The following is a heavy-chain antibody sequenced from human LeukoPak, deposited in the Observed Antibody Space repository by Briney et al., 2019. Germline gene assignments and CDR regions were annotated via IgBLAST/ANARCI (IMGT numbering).Heavy chain of an antibody. Sequence: SETLSLTCTVSGGSISSYYWSWIRQPPGKGLEWIGYTYYSGSTNYNPSLKSRVTISVDTSKNQFSLKLSSVTAADTAVYYCARHIIVVVPAAMFPDYWGQGTLVTVSS. CDR3: ARHIIVVVPAAMFPDY. D-gene: IGHD2-2*01. J-gene: IGHJ4*02. CDR2: TYYSGST. V-gene: IGHV4-59*01. CDR1: GGSISSYY.